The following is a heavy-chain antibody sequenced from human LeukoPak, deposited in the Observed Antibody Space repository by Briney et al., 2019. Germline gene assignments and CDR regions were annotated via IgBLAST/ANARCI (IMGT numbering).Heavy chain of an antibody. J-gene: IGHJ4*02. CDR1: GGTFSSYA. D-gene: IGHD3-10*01. V-gene: IGHV1-69*13. Sequence: GASVKVSCKASGGTFSSYAISWVRQAPGQGLEWMGGIIPIFGTANYAQKFQGRVTITAGESTSTAYMELSSLRSEDTAVYYCARGYGSGSYGMEPWSLVYWGQGTLVTVSS. CDR3: ARGYGSGSYGMEPWSLVY. CDR2: IIPIFGTA.